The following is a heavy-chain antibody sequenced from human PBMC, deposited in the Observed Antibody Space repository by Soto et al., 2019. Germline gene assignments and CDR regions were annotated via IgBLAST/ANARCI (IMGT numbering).Heavy chain of an antibody. Sequence: LRLSCSASGFTFSNSAMYWVRQAPGKGLEYVATITSYGGTTYYADSVKGRFTISRDNSKNILYLQMSSLRPEDTAVYYCVKGEVMIFGVVTFDRWGQGTLVTVSS. CDR2: ITSYGGTT. CDR1: GFTFSNSA. J-gene: IGHJ5*02. V-gene: IGHV3-64D*06. D-gene: IGHD3-3*01. CDR3: VKGEVMIFGVVTFDR.